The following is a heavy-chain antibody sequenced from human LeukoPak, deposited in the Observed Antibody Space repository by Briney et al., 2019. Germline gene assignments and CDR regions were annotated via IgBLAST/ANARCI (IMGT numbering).Heavy chain of an antibody. D-gene: IGHD3-22*01. Sequence: GASVKVSCKASGGTFSSYAISWVRQAPGQGLEWMGRIIPILGIANYAQKFQGRVTITADKSTSTAYMELSSLRSEDTAVYYCACRIPPQGYYYDSSGPSDAFDIWGQGTMVTVSS. V-gene: IGHV1-69*04. J-gene: IGHJ3*02. CDR3: ACRIPPQGYYYDSSGPSDAFDI. CDR2: IIPILGIA. CDR1: GGTFSSYA.